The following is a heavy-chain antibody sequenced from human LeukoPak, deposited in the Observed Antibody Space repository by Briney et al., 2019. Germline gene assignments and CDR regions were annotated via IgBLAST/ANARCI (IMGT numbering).Heavy chain of an antibody. Sequence: DSVKGRFTISRDNAKNSLYLQMNSLRAEDTAVYYCARDRVAATGWVYYYMDVWGKGTTVTVSS. CDR3: ARDRVAATGWVYYYMDV. J-gene: IGHJ6*03. V-gene: IGHV3-7*01. D-gene: IGHD6-25*01.